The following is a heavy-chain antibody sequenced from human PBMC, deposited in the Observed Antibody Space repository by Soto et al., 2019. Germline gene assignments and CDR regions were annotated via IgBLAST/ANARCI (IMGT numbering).Heavy chain of an antibody. V-gene: IGHV4-31*03. J-gene: IGHJ5*02. D-gene: IGHD1-20*01. Sequence: QVQLQESGPGLVKPSQTLSLTCNVSGGSISNGNYYWSWIRQLPGKGLEWIGNIYYIGTTSYNPSLKSRVAMSIDTSKNQFSLKVRSVVAADTAIYYCAKNEITRPWFAPWGQGTLVIVSS. CDR3: AKNEITRPWFAP. CDR2: IYYIGTT. CDR1: GGSISNGNYY.